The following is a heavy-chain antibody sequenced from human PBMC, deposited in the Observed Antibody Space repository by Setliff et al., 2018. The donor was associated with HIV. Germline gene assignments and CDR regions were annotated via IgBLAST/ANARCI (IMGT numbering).Heavy chain of an antibody. V-gene: IGHV4-59*11. CDR3: TLTSRLDGYFDP. Sequence: SETLSLTCTVSGGSIRGHYWSWIRQPPGKGLEGIGTIYYSGSTYYKPSLKSRGTISVDTSKNQFYLKLNSVTAADSAVYYCTLTSRLDGYFDPWGQGTLVTVSS. D-gene: IGHD5-12*01. J-gene: IGHJ5*02. CDR2: IYYSGST. CDR1: GGSIRGHY.